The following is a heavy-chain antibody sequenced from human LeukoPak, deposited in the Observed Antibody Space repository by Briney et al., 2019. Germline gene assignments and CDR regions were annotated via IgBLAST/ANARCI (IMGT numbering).Heavy chain of an antibody. CDR2: IDSDGSST. CDR1: GFTFSSYW. D-gene: IGHD1-26*01. CDR3: ARGFWSYWYYFDY. J-gene: IGHJ4*02. Sequence: GGSLRLSCAASGFTFSSYWMHWVRQAPGKGLVWVSRIDSDGSSTSYADSVKGRFTISRDNAKNTLYLQMNSLRAEDTAVYYCARGFWSYWYYFDYWGQGTLVTVSS. V-gene: IGHV3-74*01.